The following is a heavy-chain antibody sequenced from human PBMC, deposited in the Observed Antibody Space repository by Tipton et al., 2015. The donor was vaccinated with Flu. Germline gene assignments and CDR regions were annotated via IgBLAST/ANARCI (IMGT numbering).Heavy chain of an antibody. CDR1: GGSISGFA. J-gene: IGHJ2*01. Sequence: TLSLTCSVSGGSISGFAWSWIRQPPGKGLESIGYVSYRGSTHYNPSLRSRVTISADASKNKVSLKLTSVTAADTAVYYCARESFYDVALGGWYIDLWGRGTLVTVSS. CDR2: VSYRGST. V-gene: IGHV4-59*01. CDR3: ARESFYDVALGGWYIDL. D-gene: IGHD2/OR15-2a*01.